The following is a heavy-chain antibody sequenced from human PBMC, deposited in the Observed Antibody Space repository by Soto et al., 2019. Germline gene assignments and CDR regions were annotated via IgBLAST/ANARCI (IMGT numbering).Heavy chain of an antibody. CDR3: ATHPPYGPLDH. D-gene: IGHD4-17*01. J-gene: IGHJ4*02. Sequence: SETLSLTCTVSGGSISSISNHWGWIRQPPGKGLEWIGNIYYSENTYYNPSLKSRVTISVDTSKDQFSLRLTSVTAADTAVYYCATHPPYGPLDHWGQGTLVTVSS. CDR2: IYYSENT. CDR1: GGSISSISNH. V-gene: IGHV4-39*01.